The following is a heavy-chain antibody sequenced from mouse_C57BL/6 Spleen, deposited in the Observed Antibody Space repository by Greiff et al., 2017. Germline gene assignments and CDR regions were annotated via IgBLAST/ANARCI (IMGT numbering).Heavy chain of an antibody. D-gene: IGHD1-1*01. CDR3: ARLSTTDYFDD. CDR1: GYTFTSYW. V-gene: IGHV1-69*01. J-gene: IGHJ2*01. Sequence: VQLQQPGAELVMPGASVKLSCKASGYTFTSYWMHWVKQRPGQGLEWIGEIDPSDSYTNYNQKFKGKSTLTVDKSSSTAYMQLSSLTSEDSAVYYCARLSTTDYFDDWGQGTTLTVSS. CDR2: IDPSDSYT.